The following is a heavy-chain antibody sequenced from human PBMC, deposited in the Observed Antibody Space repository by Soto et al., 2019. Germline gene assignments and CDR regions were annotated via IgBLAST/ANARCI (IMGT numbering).Heavy chain of an antibody. D-gene: IGHD6-13*01. CDR2: ISGSGDST. CDR3: AKRIPGTVLVS. CDR1: SFA. Sequence: SFAGRRVSKEPREGVEWVSVISGSGDSTSYADSVNGRFTIPRDNSTNTLYLQMNSLRTEDTVLYHCAKRIPGTVLVSWGQGTLV. J-gene: IGHJ4*02. V-gene: IGHV3-23*01.